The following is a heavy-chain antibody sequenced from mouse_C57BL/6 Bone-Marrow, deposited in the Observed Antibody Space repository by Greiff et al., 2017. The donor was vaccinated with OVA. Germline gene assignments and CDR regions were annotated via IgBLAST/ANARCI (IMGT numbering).Heavy chain of an antibody. Sequence: QVQLQQPGAELVMPGASVKLSCKASGYTFTSYWMHWVKQRPGQGLEWIGEIDPSDSYTNYNQKFKGKSTLTVDKSSSTAYMQLSSLTSEDSAVYYCARRDYDEGRYAMDYWGQGTSVTVSS. CDR2: IDPSDSYT. V-gene: IGHV1-69*01. J-gene: IGHJ4*01. D-gene: IGHD2-4*01. CDR3: ARRDYDEGRYAMDY. CDR1: GYTFTSYW.